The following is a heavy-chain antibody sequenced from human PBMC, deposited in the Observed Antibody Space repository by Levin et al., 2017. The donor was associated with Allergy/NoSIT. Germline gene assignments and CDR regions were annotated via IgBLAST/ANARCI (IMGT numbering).Heavy chain of an antibody. Sequence: LSLTCAASGFTFSSYGMHWVRQAPGKGLEWVAVIWYDGNNKYYADSVKGRFTISRDNSKNTLYLQMNSLRAEDTAVYYCARDRYCTGGVCAMGDYWGQGTLVTVSS. J-gene: IGHJ4*02. CDR3: ARDRYCTGGVCAMGDY. CDR2: IWYDGNNK. V-gene: IGHV3-33*01. D-gene: IGHD2-8*02. CDR1: GFTFSSYG.